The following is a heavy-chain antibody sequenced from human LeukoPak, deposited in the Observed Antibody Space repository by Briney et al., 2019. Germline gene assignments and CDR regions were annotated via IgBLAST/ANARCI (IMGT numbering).Heavy chain of an antibody. D-gene: IGHD3-22*01. CDR3: SRGTYYHDSAL. V-gene: IGHV3-21*04. Sequence: GGSLRLSCAASGFTFSSYTMNWVRQAPGKGLEWVSSIISSGSYIYYADSVKGRFTISRDNAKNSLYLQMNSLKTEDTAVYYCSRGTYYHDSALWGQGTLVIVSS. CDR2: IISSGSYI. J-gene: IGHJ4*02. CDR1: GFTFSSYT.